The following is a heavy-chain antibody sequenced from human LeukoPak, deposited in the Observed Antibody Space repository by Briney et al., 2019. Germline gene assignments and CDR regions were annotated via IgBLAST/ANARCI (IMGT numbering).Heavy chain of an antibody. Sequence: PSETLSLTCSVSGGSISSSTYYWGWIRQPPGKGLEWIGSVYYSGTTTYNPSLESRVTISVDTSKNQFSLKLGSVTAADTAVYYCARVRPSAYGDVVDYWGQGTLVTVSS. CDR1: GGSISSSTYY. CDR3: ARVRPSAYGDVVDY. J-gene: IGHJ4*02. CDR2: VYYSGTT. D-gene: IGHD4-17*01. V-gene: IGHV4-39*07.